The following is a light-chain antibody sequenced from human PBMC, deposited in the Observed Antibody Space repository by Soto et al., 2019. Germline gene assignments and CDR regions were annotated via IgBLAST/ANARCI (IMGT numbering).Light chain of an antibody. CDR2: DAS. V-gene: IGKV3-15*01. J-gene: IGKJ5*01. CDR1: QRVSRN. CDR3: QQYNNWPPIT. Sequence: EIVMPQPPATLSVSPGESATLSGRASQRVSRNLAWYQQKPGQAPRLLIYDASTRATGIPDRFSGSGSETEFTLTISSLQSEDYAIYYCQQYNNWPPITVGQGTRLEIK.